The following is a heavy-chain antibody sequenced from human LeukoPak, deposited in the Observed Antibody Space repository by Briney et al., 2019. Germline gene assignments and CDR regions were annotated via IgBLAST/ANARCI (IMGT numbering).Heavy chain of an antibody. V-gene: IGHV4-38-2*02. CDR3: AREAPISDSGSYYKSLGY. J-gene: IGHJ4*02. CDR1: GGSISSYY. D-gene: IGHD3-10*01. CDR2: IYHSGKS. Sequence: PSETLSLTCTVSGGSISSYYWDWIRQPPGKGLEWIASIYHSGKSYYNPSLKSRVTISVDTSKKQISLKLRSVTAADTAVYYCAREAPISDSGSYYKSLGYWGQGTLVTVSS.